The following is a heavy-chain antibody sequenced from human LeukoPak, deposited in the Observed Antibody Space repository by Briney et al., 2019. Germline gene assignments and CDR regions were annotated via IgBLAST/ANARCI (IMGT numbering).Heavy chain of an antibody. CDR2: MNPNSGNT. D-gene: IGHD5-18*01. Sequence: ASVKVSCKASGYTFTSYDINWVRQATGQGLEWMGWMNPNSGNTGYAQKFQGRVTMTRNTSISTAYMELSSLRSDDTAVYHCARDRSPAPGRSYGRGHFDYWGQGTLVTVSS. CDR3: ARDRSPAPGRSYGRGHFDY. V-gene: IGHV1-8*01. J-gene: IGHJ4*02. CDR1: GYTFTSYD.